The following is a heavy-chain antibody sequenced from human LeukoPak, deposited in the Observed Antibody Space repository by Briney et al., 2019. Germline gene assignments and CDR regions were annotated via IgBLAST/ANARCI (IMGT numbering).Heavy chain of an antibody. Sequence: SETLSLTCTVSGGSISSSSYYWGWIRQPPGKGLEWIGSIYYSGSTYYNPSLKSRVTISVDTSKNQFSLKLSSVTAADTAVYYCARASGSYPDYWGRGTLVTVSS. V-gene: IGHV4-39*07. D-gene: IGHD1-26*01. CDR2: IYYSGST. CDR3: ARASGSYPDY. J-gene: IGHJ4*02. CDR1: GGSISSSSYY.